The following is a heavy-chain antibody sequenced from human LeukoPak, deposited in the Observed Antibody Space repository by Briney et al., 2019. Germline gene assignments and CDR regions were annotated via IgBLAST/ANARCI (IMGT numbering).Heavy chain of an antibody. CDR2: ISSTSTYI. CDR3: ATSLVGATGPFDS. Sequence: PGGSLRLSCAASGFTFSSYSMNWVRQAPGKGLQWVSSISSTSTYIYYADSVRGRFTISRDNAKNSLYLQMNSLRAEDTAVYYCATSLVGATGPFDSWGQGTLVTVSS. CDR1: GFTFSSYS. D-gene: IGHD1-26*01. J-gene: IGHJ4*02. V-gene: IGHV3-21*01.